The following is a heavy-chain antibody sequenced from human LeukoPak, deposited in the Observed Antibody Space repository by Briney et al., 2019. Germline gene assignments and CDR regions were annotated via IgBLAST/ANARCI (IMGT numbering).Heavy chain of an antibody. CDR3: ARDSSGWSYYFDY. CDR1: GFTFRSYA. CDR2: ISYDGSNK. J-gene: IGHJ4*02. D-gene: IGHD6-19*01. V-gene: IGHV3-30-3*01. Sequence: PGGSLRLSYAASGFTFRSYAMHWVRQAPGKGLEWVAVISYDGSNKYYADSVKGRFTISRDNSKNTLYLQMNSLRAEDTAVYYCARDSSGWSYYFDYWGQGTLVTVSS.